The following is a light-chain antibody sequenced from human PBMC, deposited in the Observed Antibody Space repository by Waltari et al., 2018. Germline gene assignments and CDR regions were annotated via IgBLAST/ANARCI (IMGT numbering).Light chain of an antibody. CDR2: DND. J-gene: IGLJ3*02. Sequence: QSVLTQPPSVSAAPGQKVTISCSGSSSNIGNNYVSWYQQLPGTAPKLLIHDNDKRPSGIPDLFSGSKSGTSATLGITGLQTGDEADYYCGAWDSSLSNMEFGGGTKLTVL. CDR1: SSNIGNNY. CDR3: GAWDSSLSNME. V-gene: IGLV1-51*01.